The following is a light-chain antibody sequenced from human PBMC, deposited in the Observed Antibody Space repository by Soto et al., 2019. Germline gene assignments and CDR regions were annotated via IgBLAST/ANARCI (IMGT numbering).Light chain of an antibody. CDR2: GAS. CDR3: QQYGSAPRGT. Sequence: EIVLTQSPGTLSLSPGDRATLSCRASQSVSSSYLAWYQQKPGQAPRLLIYGASSRATGIPDRFSGSGSGTDFILTISRLEPEDFAVYYCQQYGSAPRGTFGQGTRLEIK. J-gene: IGKJ5*01. CDR1: QSVSSSY. V-gene: IGKV3-20*01.